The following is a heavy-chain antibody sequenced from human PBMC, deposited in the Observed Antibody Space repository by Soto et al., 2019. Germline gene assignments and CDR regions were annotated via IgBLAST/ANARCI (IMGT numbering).Heavy chain of an antibody. CDR1: GFSFSTYW. CDR2: IKQDGSEK. Sequence: GGSLRLSCAASGFSFSTYWINWVRQAPGKGLEWVANIKQDGSEKYYVDPVKGRFTISRDNAKNSMDLQMNSLRAEDTAVYYCARGWAFDYWGRGTLVTVSS. V-gene: IGHV3-7*01. J-gene: IGHJ4*02. D-gene: IGHD3-16*01. CDR3: ARGWAFDY.